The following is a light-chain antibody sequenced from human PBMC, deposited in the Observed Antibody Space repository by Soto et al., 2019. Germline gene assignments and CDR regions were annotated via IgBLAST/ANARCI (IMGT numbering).Light chain of an antibody. CDR2: KAS. J-gene: IGKJ2*01. V-gene: IGKV1-5*03. Sequence: DIQMTQSPSTLSASVGDRVTITSRASQSISSWLAWYQQKPGKAPKLLIYKASSLEGGIPSRFSGSGSETEFTLTISSLQPEDFATYYCQQYNSYQYTFGQGTKLEIK. CDR3: QQYNSYQYT. CDR1: QSISSW.